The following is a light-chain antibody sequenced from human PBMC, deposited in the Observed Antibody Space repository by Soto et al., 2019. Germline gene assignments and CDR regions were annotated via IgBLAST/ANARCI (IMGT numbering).Light chain of an antibody. CDR1: SSNIGTKT. CDR2: STT. CDR3: ATWDDSLDGHVV. Sequence: QSALTQPASVSGSPGQSITISCSGSSSNIGTKTVNWYHQLPGAAPRLLIYSTTYRPSGIPDRFSGSKSGTSASLAISGLQPDDEGDYYCATWDDSLDGHVVFGGGTKLTVL. V-gene: IGLV1-44*01. J-gene: IGLJ2*01.